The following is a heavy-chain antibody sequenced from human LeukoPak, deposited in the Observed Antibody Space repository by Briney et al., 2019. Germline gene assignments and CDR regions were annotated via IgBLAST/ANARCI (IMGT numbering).Heavy chain of an antibody. CDR1: GFTFSSYA. CDR2: ISGSGGST. D-gene: IGHD2-15*01. V-gene: IGHV3-23*01. CDR3: AKAKVPYCSGGSCLTGY. J-gene: IGHJ4*02. Sequence: GGSLRLSCAASGFTFSSYAMSWVRQAPGKGLEWVSAISGSGGSTYYADSVKGRFTISRDNSKNTLYLQMNSLRAEDTAVYYCAKAKVPYCSGGSCLTGYWGQGTLVTVSS.